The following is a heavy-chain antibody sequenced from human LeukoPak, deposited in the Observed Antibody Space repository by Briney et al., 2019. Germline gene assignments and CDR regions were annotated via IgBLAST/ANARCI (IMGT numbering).Heavy chain of an antibody. J-gene: IGHJ4*02. D-gene: IGHD2-2*01. CDR3: ARALDSSSSRYQAFEE. CDR2: IKQDESEK. CDR1: GFTFSNYW. Sequence: PGGSLRLSCSASGFTFSNYWMSWVRQAPGKALEWVANIKQDESEKYYVDSVKGRFTISRDNAKSSLYLQMNSLRAEDTAVYYCARALDSSSSRYQAFEEWGQGTLVTVSS. V-gene: IGHV3-7*01.